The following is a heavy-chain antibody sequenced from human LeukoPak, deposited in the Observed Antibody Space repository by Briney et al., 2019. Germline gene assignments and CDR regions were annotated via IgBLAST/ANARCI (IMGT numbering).Heavy chain of an antibody. Sequence: PGGSLRLSCAASGFTFSNAWMSWVRQAPGKGLEWVGRIKRKSDGGATDYAAPVKGRFTISRDDSKNTLYLQTNSLKTEDTALYYCTKEDYGNYVSPHWGQGTLVTVSS. CDR1: GFTFSNAW. V-gene: IGHV3-15*01. J-gene: IGHJ4*02. CDR2: IKRKSDGGAT. CDR3: TKEDYGNYVSPH. D-gene: IGHD4-11*01.